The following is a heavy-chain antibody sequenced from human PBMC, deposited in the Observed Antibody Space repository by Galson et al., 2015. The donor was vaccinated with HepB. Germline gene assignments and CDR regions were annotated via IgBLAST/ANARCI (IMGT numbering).Heavy chain of an antibody. V-gene: IGHV3-73*01. Sequence: SLRLSCAASGFTFSGSAMHWVRQASGKGLEWIGRIRSKANSYATAYAASVKGRFTISRDDSKNTAYLQMNSQKTEDTAVYYCTRHSPDYYGSGSVGIYAMDVWGQGTTVTVSS. CDR1: GFTFSGSA. J-gene: IGHJ6*02. D-gene: IGHD3-10*01. CDR2: IRSKANSYAT. CDR3: TRHSPDYYGSGSVGIYAMDV.